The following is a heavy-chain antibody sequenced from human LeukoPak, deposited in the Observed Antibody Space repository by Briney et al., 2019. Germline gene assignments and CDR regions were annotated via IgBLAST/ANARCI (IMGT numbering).Heavy chain of an antibody. V-gene: IGHV3-53*01. Sequence: PGGSLRLSCAASGFTVSSNYMSWVRQAPGKGLEWVSVIYSGGSTYYADSVKGRFTISRDNSKNTLYLQMNSLRAEGTAVYYCARGDYDNWFDPWGQGTLVTVSS. D-gene: IGHD3-16*01. CDR3: ARGDYDNWFDP. J-gene: IGHJ5*02. CDR1: GFTVSSNY. CDR2: IYSGGST.